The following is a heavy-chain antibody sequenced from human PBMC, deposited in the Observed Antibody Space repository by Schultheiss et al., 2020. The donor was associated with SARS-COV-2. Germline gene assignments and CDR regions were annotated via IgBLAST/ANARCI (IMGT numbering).Heavy chain of an antibody. CDR3: AREDYSNSY. V-gene: IGHV4-4*08. CDR1: GGSISSYY. CDR2: IYTSGST. D-gene: IGHD4-11*01. Sequence: SETLSLTCTVSGGSISSYYWSWIRQPPGKGLEWIGYIYTSGSTNYNPSLKSRVTMSVDTSKNQFSLKLSSVTAADTAVYYCAREDYSNSYWGQGTLVTVSS. J-gene: IGHJ4*02.